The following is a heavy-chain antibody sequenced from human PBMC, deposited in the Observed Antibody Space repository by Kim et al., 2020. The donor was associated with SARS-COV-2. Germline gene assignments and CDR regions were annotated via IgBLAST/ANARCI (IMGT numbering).Heavy chain of an antibody. CDR1: GGSFSGYY. D-gene: IGHD3-22*01. J-gene: IGHJ4*02. Sequence: SETLSLTCAVYGGSFSGYYWSWIRQPPGKGLEWIGEINHSGSTNYNPSLKSRVTISVDTSKNQFSLKLSSVTAADTAVYYCARGADDSSGYYLDYWGQGTLVTVSS. V-gene: IGHV4-34*01. CDR3: ARGADDSSGYYLDY. CDR2: INHSGST.